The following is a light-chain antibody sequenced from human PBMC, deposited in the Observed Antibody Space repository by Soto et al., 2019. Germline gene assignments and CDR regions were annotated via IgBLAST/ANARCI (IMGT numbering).Light chain of an antibody. CDR3: QQYNKWPLFT. Sequence: EVVLTQSPATLSVSPGERATLSCRASQTVGTNLAWYQQRPGQAPRLLIYGASTRATGIPARFSGSGSGSEFTLIISSLQSDDLAVYYCQQYNKWPLFTFGPRTRVD. J-gene: IGKJ3*01. CDR1: QTVGTN. CDR2: GAS. V-gene: IGKV3-15*01.